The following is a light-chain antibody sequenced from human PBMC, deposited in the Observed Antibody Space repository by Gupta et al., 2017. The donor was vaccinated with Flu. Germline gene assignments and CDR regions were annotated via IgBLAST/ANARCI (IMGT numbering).Light chain of an antibody. CDR1: SSNIGSNT. CDR2: TND. J-gene: IGLJ2*01. CDR3: EAWDDSLNGPVV. Sequence: QSVLTQPPSASGTPGQRVTISCSGSSSNIGSNTVNWYQQLPGTAPKLLIYTNDQRPSGAPALFSGSKSGTSAALAISGLQSAEEADYYCEAWDDSLNGPVVFGGGTKLTVL. V-gene: IGLV1-44*01.